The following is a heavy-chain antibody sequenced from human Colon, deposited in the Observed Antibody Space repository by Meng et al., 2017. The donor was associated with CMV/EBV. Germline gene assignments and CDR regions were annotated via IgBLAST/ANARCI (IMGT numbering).Heavy chain of an antibody. D-gene: IGHD1-26*01. J-gene: IGHJ4*02. V-gene: IGHV3-30-3*01. CDR3: ARDIYSDGTVGSPDY. CDR1: VFTFSGTA. CDR2: ISNGGNTK. Sequence: SVFTFSGTALRWVRQATGKGLEWVAVISNGGNTKYYADSVKGRFTISRDNSKNTLYLQMDSLRLEDTAVYHCARDIYSDGTVGSPDYWGQGTLVTVSS.